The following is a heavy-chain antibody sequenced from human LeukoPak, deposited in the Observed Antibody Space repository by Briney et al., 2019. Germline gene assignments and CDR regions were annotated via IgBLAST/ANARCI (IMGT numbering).Heavy chain of an antibody. CDR3: ARGGSEMDY. J-gene: IGHJ4*02. CDR2: IKQDGSER. CDR1: GFTFSNYW. V-gene: IGHV3-7*01. D-gene: IGHD3-10*01. Sequence: QAGGSLRLSCAASGFTFSNYWMTWVRQAPGKCLEWVANIKQDGSERNYVDSVKGRFTISRDNAKNSLYVQMNSLKVEDTAVYYCARGGSEMDYWGQGTLVTVSS.